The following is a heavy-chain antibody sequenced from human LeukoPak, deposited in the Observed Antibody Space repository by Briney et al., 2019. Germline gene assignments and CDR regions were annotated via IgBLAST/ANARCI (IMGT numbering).Heavy chain of an antibody. V-gene: IGHV4-59*08. J-gene: IGHJ5*02. D-gene: IGHD3-22*01. Sequence: SETLSLTCTVSGGSISSYYWSWIRQPPGKGLEWIGYIYYSGSTNYNPSLKSRVTISVDTSKNQFSLKLSSVTAADTAVYYCARVRSDSSAMRGFDPWGQGTLVTVSS. CDR3: ARVRSDSSAMRGFDP. CDR2: IYYSGST. CDR1: GGSISSYY.